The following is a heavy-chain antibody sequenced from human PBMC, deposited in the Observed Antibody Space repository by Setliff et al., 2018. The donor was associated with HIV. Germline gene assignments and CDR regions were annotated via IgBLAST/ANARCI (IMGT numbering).Heavy chain of an antibody. Sequence: PSETLSLTCTVSGGSISGYYWSWIRQPPGKGLEWIGYLYYSGSTNYNPSLKSRVTISVDTSKNQFSLKLSSVTAADTAVYYCARAPGSYGGYNWFDPWGQGALVTVSS. CDR3: ARAPGSYGGYNWFDP. J-gene: IGHJ5*02. V-gene: IGHV4-59*01. CDR2: LYYSGST. CDR1: GGSISGYY. D-gene: IGHD4-17*01.